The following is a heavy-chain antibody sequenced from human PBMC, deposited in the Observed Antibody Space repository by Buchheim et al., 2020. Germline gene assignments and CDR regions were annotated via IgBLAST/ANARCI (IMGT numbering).Heavy chain of an antibody. CDR1: GFTFSGRG. CDR3: TSSNPPDY. CDR2: ITHDGSKK. Sequence: QVQLVESGGGVVQPGRSLRLSCAASGFTFSGRGMHWVRQAPGKGLEWVAHITHDGSKKYYADSVKGRFTVSRDTPRNTLFLQMNNLRTEDTAVYYCTSSNPPDYWGQGT. D-gene: IGHD4-11*01. V-gene: IGHV3-30*03. J-gene: IGHJ4*02.